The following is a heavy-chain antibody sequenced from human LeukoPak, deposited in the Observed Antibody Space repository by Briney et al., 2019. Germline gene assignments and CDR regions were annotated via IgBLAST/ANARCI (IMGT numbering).Heavy chain of an antibody. D-gene: IGHD6-19*01. CDR3: ARDLYSSWYAFDY. CDR1: GFTFSSYS. V-gene: IGHV3-48*04. Sequence: GGSLRLSCAASGFTFSSYSMNWVRQAPGKGLEWVSYISSSGSTRYYADSVKGRFTISRDNAKNSLYLQMNSLRAEDAAVYYCARDLYSSWYAFDYWGQGTLVTVSS. J-gene: IGHJ4*02. CDR2: ISSSGSTR.